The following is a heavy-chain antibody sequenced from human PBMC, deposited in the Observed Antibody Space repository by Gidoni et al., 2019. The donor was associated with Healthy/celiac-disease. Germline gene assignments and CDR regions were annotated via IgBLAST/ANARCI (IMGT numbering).Heavy chain of an antibody. CDR3: AREGSGSYSLDY. J-gene: IGHJ4*02. Sequence: EVQLVETGGGLIQPGGYLRLSCAASGFTVSSNYMSWVRQAPGKGLEWVSVIYSGGSTYYADSVKGRFTISRDNSKNTLYLQMNSLRAEDTAVYYCAREGSGSYSLDYWGQGTLVTVSS. CDR1: GFTVSSNY. D-gene: IGHD1-26*01. V-gene: IGHV3-53*02. CDR2: IYSGGST.